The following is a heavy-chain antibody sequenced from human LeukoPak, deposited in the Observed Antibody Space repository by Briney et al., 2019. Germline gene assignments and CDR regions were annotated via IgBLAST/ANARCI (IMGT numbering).Heavy chain of an antibody. CDR2: INPNSGGT. V-gene: IGHV1-2*02. J-gene: IGHJ4*02. Sequence: ASVKVSCKASGYTFTGYYMHWVRQAPGQGLEWMGWINPNSGGTNYAQKFQGRVTMTRDTSISTAYMELSRLRSDDTAGYYCARRQIAAACYVYWGQGTLVTVSS. CDR1: GYTFTGYY. D-gene: IGHD6-13*01. CDR3: ARRQIAAACYVY.